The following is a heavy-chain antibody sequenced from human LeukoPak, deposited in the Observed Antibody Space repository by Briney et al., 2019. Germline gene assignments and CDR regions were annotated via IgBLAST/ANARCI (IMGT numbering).Heavy chain of an antibody. J-gene: IGHJ5*02. D-gene: IGHD2-2*01. CDR1: GASVYSDSSY. V-gene: IGHV4-61*01. CDR3: ARRLTQYDCFDP. CDR2: IDYRGGT. Sequence: SETLSLTCSVSGASVYSDSSYWTWIRQAPGKGLEWIGYIDYRGGTKYNASLKSRVTISLETSKNQFSLHLNSVTPEDTAVYYCARRLTQYDCFDPWGQGILVTVSS.